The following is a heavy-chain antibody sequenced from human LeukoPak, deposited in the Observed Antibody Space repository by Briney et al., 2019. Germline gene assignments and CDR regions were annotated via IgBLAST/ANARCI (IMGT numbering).Heavy chain of an antibody. CDR1: GFTVSSNE. D-gene: IGHD3-10*01. CDR3: ARDLGDRNYFDY. Sequence: PGGSLRLSCAASGFTVSSNEMSWVRQAPGKGLEWVSYISRSGTTKYYADSMKGRFTISRDNAKNSLYLQMNSLGAEDTAVYYCARDLGDRNYFDYWGQGTLVTVSS. V-gene: IGHV3-48*03. CDR2: ISRSGTTK. J-gene: IGHJ4*02.